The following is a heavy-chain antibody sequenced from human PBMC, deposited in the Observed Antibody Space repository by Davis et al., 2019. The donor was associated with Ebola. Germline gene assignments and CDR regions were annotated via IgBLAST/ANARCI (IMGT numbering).Heavy chain of an antibody. CDR3: ARGVTTPGWYWHFDL. CDR2: IFSGGTT. V-gene: IGHV3-53*01. Sequence: GESLKISCAASGFTVSSKYMSWVRQAPGKGLEWVSVIFSGGTTYYADSVRGRFTISRDNSKNTLYLQMNSLRAEDTAVYYCARGVTTPGWYWHFDLWGRGTLVTVSS. J-gene: IGHJ2*01. CDR1: GFTVSSKY. D-gene: IGHD2-21*02.